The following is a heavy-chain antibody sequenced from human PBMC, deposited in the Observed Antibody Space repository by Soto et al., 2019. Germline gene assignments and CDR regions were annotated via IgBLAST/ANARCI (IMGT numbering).Heavy chain of an antibody. CDR3: ARESLLHGLDV. CDR1: GGSISSGGYY. Sequence: SETLSLTCTVSGGSISSGGYYWSWIRQHPGQGLEWIGYIYYSGSTYYNPSLKSRVTISVDTSKNQFSLKLSSVTAADTAVYYCARESLLHGLDVWGQGTTVTVSS. D-gene: IGHD4-4*01. J-gene: IGHJ6*02. V-gene: IGHV4-31*03. CDR2: IYYSGST.